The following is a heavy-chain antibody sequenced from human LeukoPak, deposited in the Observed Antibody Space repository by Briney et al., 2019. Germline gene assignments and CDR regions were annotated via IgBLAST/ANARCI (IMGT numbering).Heavy chain of an antibody. D-gene: IGHD1-26*01. J-gene: IGHJ6*02. V-gene: IGHV4-61*02. CDR1: GGSISSGTYY. Sequence: SETLSLTCTASGGSISSGTYYWSWIRQPAGKGLEWIGRIYTSGSTNYNPSLKSRVTISEDTPKNQFSLKLSSVTAADTAVYYCARVSGSYRYYGMDVWGQGTTVTVSS. CDR3: ARVSGSYRYYGMDV. CDR2: IYTSGST.